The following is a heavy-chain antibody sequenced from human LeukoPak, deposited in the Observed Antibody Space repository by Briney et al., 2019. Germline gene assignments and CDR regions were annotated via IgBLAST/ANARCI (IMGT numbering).Heavy chain of an antibody. D-gene: IGHD6-6*01. J-gene: IGHJ4*02. CDR1: GFLLSTSGVG. V-gene: IGHV2-5*01. Sequence: SGPTLVKPTQTLTLTCTFSGFLLSTSGVGVGWIRQPPGKALEWLALIYWSDDKLYSPSLKSRLTITKDTSKNQVVLTMTTMDPVDTATYYCAHSSPIAARPYYFDYWGQGTLVTVSS. CDR3: AHSSPIAARPYYFDY. CDR2: IYWSDDK.